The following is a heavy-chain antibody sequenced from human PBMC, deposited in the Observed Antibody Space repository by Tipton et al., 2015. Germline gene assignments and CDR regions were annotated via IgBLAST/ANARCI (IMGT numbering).Heavy chain of an antibody. V-gene: IGHV3-48*02. CDR2: IYGDSSAK. CDR3: VIPGDF. D-gene: IGHD3-10*01. J-gene: IGHJ4*02. CDR1: GFNFGSYS. Sequence: SLRLSCAASGFNFGSYSMNWLRQAPGKGLEWLSHIYGDSSAKYYADSVKGRFTISRDNAKNSLYLQMDSLRDEDTAVYYCVIPGDFWGPGTLVTVSS.